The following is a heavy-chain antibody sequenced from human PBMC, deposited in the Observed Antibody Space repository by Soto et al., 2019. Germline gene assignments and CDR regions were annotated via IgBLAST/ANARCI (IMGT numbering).Heavy chain of an antibody. Sequence: PGGSLRLSCAASGFTFSNYGMHWVRQAPGKGREWAALISYDGSNKYYADSVKGRFTISRDNTKNMLYLQMNSLRAEDSAVYYCAKDLHSSGWAAYNFDYWGQGTLVTVSS. V-gene: IGHV3-30*18. CDR1: GFTFSNYG. CDR2: ISYDGSNK. D-gene: IGHD6-25*01. CDR3: AKDLHSSGWAAYNFDY. J-gene: IGHJ4*02.